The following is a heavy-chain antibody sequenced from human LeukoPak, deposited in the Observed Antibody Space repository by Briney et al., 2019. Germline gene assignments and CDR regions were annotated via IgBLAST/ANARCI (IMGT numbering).Heavy chain of an antibody. Sequence: GVSLRLSCVVSGFTVSSNYMSWVRQAPGKGLEWVSRINSDGSSRSYADSVKGRFTISRDNAKNTLYLQMNSLRAEDTAVYYCARDRDLSFDYWGQGTLVTVPS. J-gene: IGHJ4*02. V-gene: IGHV3-74*01. CDR2: INSDGSSR. CDR1: GFTVSSNY. CDR3: ARDRDLSFDY. D-gene: IGHD3-16*02.